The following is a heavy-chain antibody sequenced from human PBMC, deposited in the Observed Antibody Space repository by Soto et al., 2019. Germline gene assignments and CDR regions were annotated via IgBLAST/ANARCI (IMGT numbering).Heavy chain of an antibody. J-gene: IGHJ6*02. CDR3: ARDKAGRRFGELLGGMDV. V-gene: IGHV1-69*13. CDR2: IIPIFGTA. D-gene: IGHD3-10*01. Sequence: AASVKVSCKASGGTFSSNAISWVRQAPGQGLEWMGGIIPIFGTANYAQKFQGRVTITADESTSTAYMELSSLRSEDTAVYYCARDKAGRRFGELLGGMDVWGQGTTVTVSS. CDR1: GGTFSSNA.